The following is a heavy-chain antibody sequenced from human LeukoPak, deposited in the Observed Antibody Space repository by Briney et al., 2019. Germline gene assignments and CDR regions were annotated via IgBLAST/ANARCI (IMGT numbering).Heavy chain of an antibody. J-gene: IGHJ4*02. CDR2: IYYSGST. CDR3: ARGARIAVAGTGEFDY. CDR1: GGSISSGGYY. D-gene: IGHD6-19*01. V-gene: IGHV4-31*03. Sequence: PSQTLSLTCTVSGGSISSGGYYWSWIRQHPGKGPEWIGYIYYSGSTYYNPSLKSRVTISVDTSKNQFSLKLSSVTAADTAVYYCARGARIAVAGTGEFDYWGQGTLVTVSS.